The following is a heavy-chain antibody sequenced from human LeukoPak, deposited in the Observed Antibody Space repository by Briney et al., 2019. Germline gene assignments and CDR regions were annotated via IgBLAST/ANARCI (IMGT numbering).Heavy chain of an antibody. CDR1: GYTFTSYG. J-gene: IGHJ6*02. D-gene: IGHD3-10*01. CDR2: ISAYNGNT. Sequence: GASVKVSCKASGYTFTSYGISWVRQAPGQGLEWMGWISAYNGNTNYAQKLQGRVTMTTDTSTSTAYMELRSLRSDDTAVYYCARTVRGVIPLYYYYGMDVWGQGTTVTVSS. CDR3: ARTVRGVIPLYYYYGMDV. V-gene: IGHV1-18*01.